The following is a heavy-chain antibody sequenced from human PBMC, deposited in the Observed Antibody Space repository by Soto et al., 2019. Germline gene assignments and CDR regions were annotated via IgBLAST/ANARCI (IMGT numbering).Heavy chain of an antibody. Sequence: PGESLKISFKGSGYSFTSYWISRVHQMPGKGLEWMGRIDPSDSYTNYSPSFQGHVTISADKSISTAYLQWSSLKASDTAMYYCATLSYCSGGSCGYYYGMDVWGQGTTVTVSS. V-gene: IGHV5-10-1*01. D-gene: IGHD2-15*01. J-gene: IGHJ6*02. CDR1: GYSFTSYW. CDR3: ATLSYCSGGSCGYYYGMDV. CDR2: IDPSDSYT.